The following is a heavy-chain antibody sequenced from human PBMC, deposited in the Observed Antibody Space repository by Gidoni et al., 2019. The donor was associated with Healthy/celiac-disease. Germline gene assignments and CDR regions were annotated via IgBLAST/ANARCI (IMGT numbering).Heavy chain of an antibody. CDR2: IKQDGSEK. V-gene: IGHV3-7*03. CDR1: GFTLSSYW. D-gene: IGHD3-10*01. J-gene: IGHJ6*02. CDR3: ARDKSPWFGATGGMDV. Sequence: EVQLVESGGGLVQPGGSLRLSCAASGFTLSSYWMSWVRQAPGKGLGGVGNIKQDGSEKYYVDSVKGRFTIARDNAKNSLYLQMNSLRAEDTAVYYCARDKSPWFGATGGMDVWGQGTTVTVSS.